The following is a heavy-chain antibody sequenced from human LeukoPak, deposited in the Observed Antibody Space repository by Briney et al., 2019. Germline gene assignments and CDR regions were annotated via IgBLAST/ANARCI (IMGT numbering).Heavy chain of an antibody. Sequence: PGGSLRLSCAASGFTFDDYAMHWVRQAPGKGLEWGSSISWNSGTLGYADSVKGRFTISRDNAKNSPYLQMNSLRAEDMALYYCAKDIRAAPVDAFDIWGQGTMVTVSS. CDR1: GFTFDDYA. V-gene: IGHV3-9*03. D-gene: IGHD6-6*01. J-gene: IGHJ3*02. CDR3: AKDIRAAPVDAFDI. CDR2: ISWNSGTL.